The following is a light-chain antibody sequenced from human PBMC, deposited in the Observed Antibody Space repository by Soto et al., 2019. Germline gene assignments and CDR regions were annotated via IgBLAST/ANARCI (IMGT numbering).Light chain of an antibody. CDR2: GAS. CDR3: QQYGSSPPIT. CDR1: QSVSSSY. Sequence: EIVLTQSPGTLSLSPGERATLSCRASQSVSSSYLAWYQQKPGQAPRRLIYGASSRATGIPDRFSGSGSGTGFTPTISRLEPEDFAVYYGQQYGSSPPITFGPGTKVDIK. J-gene: IGKJ3*01. V-gene: IGKV3-20*01.